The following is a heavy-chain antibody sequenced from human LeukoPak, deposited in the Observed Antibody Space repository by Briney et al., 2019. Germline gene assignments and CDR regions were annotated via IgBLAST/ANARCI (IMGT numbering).Heavy chain of an antibody. Sequence: GGSLRLSCAPSGFTFASHAMTWVRQAPGKGPEWVAGISGSGGNTYHADSVKGRFTVSRDNSKNTVYLQMNSLRAEDTAVYYCARESGYCSSTSCYTGVDCWGQGTLVTVSS. V-gene: IGHV3-23*01. D-gene: IGHD2-2*02. CDR2: ISGSGGNT. J-gene: IGHJ4*02. CDR3: ARESGYCSSTSCYTGVDC. CDR1: GFTFASHA.